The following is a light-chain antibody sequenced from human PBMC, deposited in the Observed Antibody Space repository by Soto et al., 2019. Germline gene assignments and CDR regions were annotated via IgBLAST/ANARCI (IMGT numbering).Light chain of an antibody. CDR3: SSYTGSSTLYV. V-gene: IGLV2-14*01. CDR1: SSDVGGYNY. CDR2: DVS. Sequence: QSALTQPASVYGSPGQSITISCTGTSSDVGGYNYVSWYQQHPGKAPKLMIYDVSNRPSGVSNRFSGSKSGNTASLTISGLQTEDEADYYCSSYTGSSTLYVFGTGTKLTVL. J-gene: IGLJ1*01.